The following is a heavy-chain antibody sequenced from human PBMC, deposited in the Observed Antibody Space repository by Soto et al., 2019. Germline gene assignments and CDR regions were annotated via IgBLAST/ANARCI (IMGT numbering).Heavy chain of an antibody. CDR1: GGSISSNLYY. D-gene: IGHD5-18*01. CDR3: ARQTGAFGYNFDS. CDR2: VYHTGNT. V-gene: IGHV4-39*01. Sequence: QVRLQESGPGLVKPSETLSLACSVSGGSISSNLYYWGWVRQPPGQGLEWLGAVYHTGNTWYNPSLKSRVTISVDTSKSQFSLKLKSVSASDTAIYYCARQTGAFGYNFDSWGPGLLVTISS. J-gene: IGHJ4*02.